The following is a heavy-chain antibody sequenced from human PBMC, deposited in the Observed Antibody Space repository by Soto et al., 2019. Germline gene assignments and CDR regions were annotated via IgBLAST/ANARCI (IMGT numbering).Heavy chain of an antibody. D-gene: IGHD3-9*01. CDR1: RYTFTCYA. CDR3: ARERGLRYFDWPSGWFDP. J-gene: IGHJ5*02. CDR2: INAGNGNT. Sequence: ASVEGSCKASRYTFTCYAMHLGHHAPGQKVEWMGWINAGNGNTKYSQKFQGRVTITRDTSASTAYMELSSLRSEDTAVYYCARERGLRYFDWPSGWFDPWGQGTLVTVSS. V-gene: IGHV1-3*01.